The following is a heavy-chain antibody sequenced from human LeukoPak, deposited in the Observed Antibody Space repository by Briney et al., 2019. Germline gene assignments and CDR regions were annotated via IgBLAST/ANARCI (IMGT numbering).Heavy chain of an antibody. Sequence: PSQTLSLTCTVSGGSISSGGYYWSWIRQHPGKGLEWIGYIYYSGSTYYNPSLKSRVTISVDTSKNQFSLKLSSVTAADTAVYYCARDRGTSSWLENSDYWGQGSLVTVSS. J-gene: IGHJ4*02. CDR1: GGSISSGGYY. CDR3: ARDRGTSSWLENSDY. D-gene: IGHD6-13*01. V-gene: IGHV4-31*03. CDR2: IYYSGST.